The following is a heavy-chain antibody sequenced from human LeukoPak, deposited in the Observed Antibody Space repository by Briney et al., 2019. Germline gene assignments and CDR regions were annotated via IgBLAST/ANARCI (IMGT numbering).Heavy chain of an antibody. CDR3: ARSSSWDLLDY. D-gene: IGHD6-13*01. V-gene: IGHV1-2*02. J-gene: IGHJ4*02. Sequence: ASVKVSCKASGYTFTGYYMHWVRQAPGQGLEWMGWINPNNGGTNYAQKFQGRVTMTRDTSISTAYMELSRLRSDDTAVYYCARSSSWDLLDYWGQGTLVAVSS. CDR1: GYTFTGYY. CDR2: INPNNGGT.